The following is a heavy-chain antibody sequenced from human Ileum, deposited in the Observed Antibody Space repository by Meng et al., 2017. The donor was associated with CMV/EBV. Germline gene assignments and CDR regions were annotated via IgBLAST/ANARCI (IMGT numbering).Heavy chain of an antibody. V-gene: IGHV4-4*07. CDR1: GGSISGYY. J-gene: IGHJ4*02. CDR3: ARGSSSWAFDY. Sequence: QVQLQESGSGLVKPSETLSLTCTVSGGSISGYYWSWIRQPATKGLEWIGRVYSSGSTDYNPSLQSRVTMSVDTSKNQFSLKLSSVTAADTAVYYCARGSSSWAFDYWGQGTLVTVSS. CDR2: VYSSGST. D-gene: IGHD2-2*01.